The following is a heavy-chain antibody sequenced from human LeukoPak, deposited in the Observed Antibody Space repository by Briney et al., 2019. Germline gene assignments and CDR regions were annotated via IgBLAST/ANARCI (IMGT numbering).Heavy chain of an antibody. D-gene: IGHD2-15*01. CDR1: GGFISSGGYY. V-gene: IGHV4-31*03. Sequence: PSQTLSLTCTVSGGFISSGGYYWSWVRQYPGKGLEWIGYIYYGGSTYYTPSLKSRVTISVDTSENQFSLNLSSVTAADTAVYYCARSPYCTGGSCYLLYWGQGTLVTVSS. CDR3: ARSPYCTGGSCYLLY. CDR2: IYYGGST. J-gene: IGHJ4*02.